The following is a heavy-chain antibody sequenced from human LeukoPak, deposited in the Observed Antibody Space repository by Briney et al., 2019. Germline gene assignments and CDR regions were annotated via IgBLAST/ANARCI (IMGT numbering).Heavy chain of an antibody. CDR1: GFSSTTYW. Sequence: GKSLRLSCAASGFSSTTYWMSWVRQAPGKGLEWVANIKQDGTEKYYVDSVKGRFTISRDNAKNSLYLQMNSLRVEDTAVYYCTKLAKYFYGSETYYFFEHWGQGTPVTASS. J-gene: IGHJ4*02. V-gene: IGHV3-7*01. CDR2: IKQDGTEK. D-gene: IGHD3-10*01. CDR3: TKLAKYFYGSETYYFFEH.